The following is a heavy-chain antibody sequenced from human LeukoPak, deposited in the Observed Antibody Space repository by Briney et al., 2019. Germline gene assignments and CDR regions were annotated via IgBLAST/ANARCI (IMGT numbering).Heavy chain of an antibody. CDR3: ASSSDCSSTSCYFDY. J-gene: IGHJ4*02. V-gene: IGHV5-51*01. Sequence: GESLKISCKGSGYSFTSYWIGWVRQMPGKGLEWMGIIYPGDSDTRYSPSFQGQVTISADKSISTAHLQWSSLKASDTAMYYCASSSDCSSTSCYFDYWGQGTLVTVSS. CDR1: GYSFTSYW. D-gene: IGHD2-2*01. CDR2: IYPGDSDT.